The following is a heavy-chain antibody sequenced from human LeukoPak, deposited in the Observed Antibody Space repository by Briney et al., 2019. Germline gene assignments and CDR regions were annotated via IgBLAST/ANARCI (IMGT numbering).Heavy chain of an antibody. Sequence: GGSLGLSCAASGFTFSSYSMNWVRQAPGKGLEWISYISSSGSSIYYADSVKGRFTISRDNAKNSLYLQMNSLRAEDTAMYYCAKGLGARVVKFDYWGPGTLVTVSS. CDR1: GFTFSSYS. V-gene: IGHV3-48*04. CDR2: ISSSGSSI. J-gene: IGHJ4*02. CDR3: AKGLGARVVKFDY. D-gene: IGHD2-2*01.